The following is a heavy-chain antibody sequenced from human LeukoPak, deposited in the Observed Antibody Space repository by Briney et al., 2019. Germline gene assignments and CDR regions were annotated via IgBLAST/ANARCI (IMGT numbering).Heavy chain of an antibody. J-gene: IGHJ4*02. Sequence: PGGSLRLSCAASGFTFSSYAMSWVRQAPGKGLEWVSAIGGSGDTTYYADSVKGRFTISRDNSKNTLYLQMNSLRVEDTAVYYCAKLGVEDTVDYWGQGTLVTVSS. D-gene: IGHD3-10*01. CDR1: GFTFSSYA. CDR2: IGGSGDTT. V-gene: IGHV3-23*01. CDR3: AKLGVEDTVDY.